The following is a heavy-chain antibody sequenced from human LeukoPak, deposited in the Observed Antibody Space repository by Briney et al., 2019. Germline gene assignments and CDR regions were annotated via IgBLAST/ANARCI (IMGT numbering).Heavy chain of an antibody. CDR2: IIPIFGTA. CDR1: GGTFRSYA. D-gene: IGHD2-15*01. CDR3: ASYCSGGSCYHTDY. V-gene: IGHV1-69*05. J-gene: IGHJ4*02. Sequence: ASVKVSCKASGGTFRSYAISWGRQAPGQGLELMGRIIPIFGTANYAQKFQGRVTITTDESTSTAYMELSSLRSEDTAVYYCASYCSGGSCYHTDYWGQGTLVTVSS.